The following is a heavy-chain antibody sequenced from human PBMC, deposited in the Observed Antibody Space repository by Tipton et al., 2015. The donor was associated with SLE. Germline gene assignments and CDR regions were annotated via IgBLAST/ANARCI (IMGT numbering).Heavy chain of an antibody. CDR3: ARLPTGFPNWFDP. V-gene: IGHV4-61*01. D-gene: IGHD4-17*01. CDR1: DGSVSSSTYY. Sequence: TLSLTCTVSDGSVSSSTYYWSWIRQPPGKGLEWIGYLYYSGGTNYNPTLKSRVTISVDTSKNQFSLKLSSVTAADTAVYYCARLPTGFPNWFDPWGQGTLVTVSS. J-gene: IGHJ5*02. CDR2: LYYSGGT.